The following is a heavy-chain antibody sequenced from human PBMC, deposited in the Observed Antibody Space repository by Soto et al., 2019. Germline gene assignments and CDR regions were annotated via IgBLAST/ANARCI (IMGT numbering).Heavy chain of an antibody. J-gene: IGHJ4*02. CDR3: ARGLRYFDEPDKNLDY. Sequence: ASVKVSCKASGYTFTSYDINWVRQATGQGLEWMGWMNPNSGNTGYAQKFQGRVTMTRNTSISTAYMELSSLRSEDTAVYYCARGLRYFDEPDKNLDYWGQGTLVTVSS. D-gene: IGHD3-9*01. V-gene: IGHV1-8*01. CDR2: MNPNSGNT. CDR1: GYTFTSYD.